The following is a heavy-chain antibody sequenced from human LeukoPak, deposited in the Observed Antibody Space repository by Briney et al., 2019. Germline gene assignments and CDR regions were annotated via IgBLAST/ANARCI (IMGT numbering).Heavy chain of an antibody. CDR3: ANGGPYCSSTSCYVY. CDR2: ISGSGGST. V-gene: IGHV3-23*01. Sequence: GGSLRLSCAASGFTFSSYAMSWVRQAPGKGLEWVSAISGSGGSTYYADSVKGRFTISRDNSKNTLYLQMNSLRAEDPAVYYCANGGPYCSSTSCYVYWGQGTLVTVSS. J-gene: IGHJ4*02. D-gene: IGHD2-2*01. CDR1: GFTFSSYA.